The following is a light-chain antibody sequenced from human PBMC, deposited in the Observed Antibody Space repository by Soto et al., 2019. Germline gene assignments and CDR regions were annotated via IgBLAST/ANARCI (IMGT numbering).Light chain of an antibody. CDR3: EQDTSYPS. CDR2: KAS. CDR1: QSISSW. Sequence: DIPMTQSPSTLSASVGDRVTITCRASQSISSWLAWYQQTPGKSPKLLIYKASSLESGVPSRLSGSGSGTECTLTCSSLQPDDFATYYCEQDTSYPSFGGWTKGEIK. J-gene: IGKJ4*01. V-gene: IGKV1-5*03.